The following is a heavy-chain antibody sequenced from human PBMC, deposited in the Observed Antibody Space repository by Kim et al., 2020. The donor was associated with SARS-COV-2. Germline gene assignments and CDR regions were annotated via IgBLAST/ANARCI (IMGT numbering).Heavy chain of an antibody. J-gene: IGHJ4*02. Sequence: VKGRFTISRDDSKNTLYLQMNSLKTEDTAVYYCTTLYYDFWSDFSNFFDYWGQGTLVTVSS. D-gene: IGHD3-3*01. CDR3: TTLYYDFWSDFSNFFDY. V-gene: IGHV3-15*01.